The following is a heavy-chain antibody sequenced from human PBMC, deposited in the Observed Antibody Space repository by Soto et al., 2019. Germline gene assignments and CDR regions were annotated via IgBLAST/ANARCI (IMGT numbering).Heavy chain of an antibody. CDR3: ARGRYSYGSGGAFDI. D-gene: IGHD5-18*01. Sequence: EVQLVETGGGLIQPGGSLRLSCAASGFTVSSNYMSWVRQAPGKGLEWVSVIYSGGSTYYADSVKGRFTISRDNSKNTLYLQMNSLRAEDTAVYYCARGRYSYGSGGAFDIWGQGTMVTVSS. CDR1: GFTVSSNY. J-gene: IGHJ3*02. CDR2: IYSGGST. V-gene: IGHV3-53*02.